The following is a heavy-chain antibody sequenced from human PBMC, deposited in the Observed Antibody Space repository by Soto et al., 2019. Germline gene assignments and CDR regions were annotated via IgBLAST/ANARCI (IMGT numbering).Heavy chain of an antibody. Sequence: SETLSLTCTVSGGSISSYYWSWIRQPPGKGLEWIGYIYYSGSTNYNPSLKSRVTISVDTSKNQFSLKLSSVTAADTAVYYCATSTYYYDSSGYGFDYWGQGTQVTVS. CDR2: IYYSGST. D-gene: IGHD3-22*01. CDR1: GGSISSYY. V-gene: IGHV4-59*01. CDR3: ATSTYYYDSSGYGFDY. J-gene: IGHJ4*02.